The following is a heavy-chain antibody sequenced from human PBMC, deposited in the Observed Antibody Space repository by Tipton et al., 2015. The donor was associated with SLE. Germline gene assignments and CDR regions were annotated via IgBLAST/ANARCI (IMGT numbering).Heavy chain of an antibody. V-gene: IGHV3-33*01. Sequence: SLRLSCAASGFTFSSYGMHWVRQAPGKGLEWVAVIWYDGSNKFYADSVKGRFTISRDNSKNTLYLQMNSLRAEDTAVYYCARVLYQIAAADYWGQGTLVTVSS. CDR3: ARVLYQIAAADY. CDR2: IWYDGSNK. D-gene: IGHD6-13*01. J-gene: IGHJ4*02. CDR1: GFTFSSYG.